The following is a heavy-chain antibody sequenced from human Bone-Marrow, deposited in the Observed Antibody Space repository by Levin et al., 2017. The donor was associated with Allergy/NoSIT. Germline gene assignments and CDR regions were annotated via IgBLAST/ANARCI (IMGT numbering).Heavy chain of an antibody. Sequence: GESLKISCEGSGFFFSSYAMRWVRQTPGKGLEWVSGITGSGLSTYYADSVRGRFTISRDNSKNTLYLQMSSLRAEDTALYYCARDALPSYYGLDYWGQGTVVTVSS. CDR2: ITGSGLST. CDR1: GFFFSSYA. D-gene: IGHD3-22*01. V-gene: IGHV3-23*01. CDR3: ARDALPSYYGLDY. J-gene: IGHJ4*02.